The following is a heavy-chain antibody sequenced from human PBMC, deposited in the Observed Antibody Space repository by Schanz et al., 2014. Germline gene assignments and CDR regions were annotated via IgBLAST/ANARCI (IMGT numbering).Heavy chain of an antibody. CDR1: GYTFSSYG. D-gene: IGHD3-9*01. CDR2: INGYNGHT. CDR3: ARVQDDILTGSEYYYGMDV. J-gene: IGHJ6*02. Sequence: QVQLVQSGDEVKKPGASVKVSCKTSGYTFSSYGITWVRQAPGQGLEWMGWINGYNGHTLYAQKFQGRVTMTTDTSTSTSYMELTSLRFDDTAVYYCARVQDDILTGSEYYYGMDVWGQGTTVTVSS. V-gene: IGHV1-18*01.